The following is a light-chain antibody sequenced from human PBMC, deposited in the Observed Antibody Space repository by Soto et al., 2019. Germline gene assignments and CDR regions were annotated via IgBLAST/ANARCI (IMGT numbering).Light chain of an antibody. Sequence: EIVLTQSPGTLSLSPGERATLSCRASQSVSSSYLAWYQQKPGQAPRLLIYGASSRATGIPDRFSGSGSGTDFTLTIRRLEPEDLAVYYCQQYCSSPYTFGQGTKVDIK. CDR2: GAS. CDR1: QSVSSSY. J-gene: IGKJ2*01. V-gene: IGKV3-20*01. CDR3: QQYCSSPYT.